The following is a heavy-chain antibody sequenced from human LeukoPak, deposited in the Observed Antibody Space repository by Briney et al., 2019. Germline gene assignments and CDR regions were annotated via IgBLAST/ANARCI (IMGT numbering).Heavy chain of an antibody. V-gene: IGHV1-18*01. J-gene: IGHJ5*02. Sequence: ASVKVSCTASGYTFTSYGISWVRQAPGQGLEWMGWISAYNGNTNYAQKLQGRVTMTRNTSIGTAYMELSSLRSEDTAVYYCAKGPPNIAVAGTSWFDPWGQGTLVTVSS. CDR1: GYTFTSYG. CDR3: AKGPPNIAVAGTSWFDP. CDR2: ISAYNGNT. D-gene: IGHD6-19*01.